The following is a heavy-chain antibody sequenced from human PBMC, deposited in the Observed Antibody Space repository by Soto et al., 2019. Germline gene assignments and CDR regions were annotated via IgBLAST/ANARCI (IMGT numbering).Heavy chain of an antibody. Sequence: SSETLSLTCTVSGGSISSGGYYWSWIRQHPGKGLEWIGYIYYSGSTYYNPSLKSRVTISVDTSKNQFSLKLSSVTAADTAVYYCARQGPELLWFGELCVWGQGTTVTVSS. CDR2: IYYSGST. D-gene: IGHD3-10*01. CDR3: ARQGPELLWFGELCV. V-gene: IGHV4-31*03. J-gene: IGHJ6*02. CDR1: GGSISSGGYY.